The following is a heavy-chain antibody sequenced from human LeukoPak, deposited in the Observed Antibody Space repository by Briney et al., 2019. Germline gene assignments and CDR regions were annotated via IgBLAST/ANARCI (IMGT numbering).Heavy chain of an antibody. J-gene: IGHJ4*02. CDR2: ISAYNANT. Sequence: ASVKVSCKSSGYTFTRYGITWVRQAPGQGLKWMGWISAYNANTNYAQKLQGRVTMTTDTSTSTAYTELRSLRSDDTAVYYCAREQWLNPFDYWGQGTLVTVSS. CDR1: GYTFTRYG. V-gene: IGHV1-18*01. D-gene: IGHD6-19*01. CDR3: AREQWLNPFDY.